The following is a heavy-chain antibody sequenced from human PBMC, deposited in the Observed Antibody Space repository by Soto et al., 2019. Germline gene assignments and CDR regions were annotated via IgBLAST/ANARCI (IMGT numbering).Heavy chain of an antibody. Sequence: EVHLVASGGGLVQPGVSLRLSCAASGFTFSTYSMNWVGLAPGKGLEWISYITKSSMTIYYADSVKGRFTIYRDNANTSGYLQMISLRAKYAAVYYCTGDHGYGYGMEVWGQAPTVTAS. CDR3: TGDHGYGYGMEV. CDR2: ITKSSMTI. J-gene: IGHJ6*02. V-gene: IGHV3-48*01. CDR1: GFTFSTYS. D-gene: IGHD5-12*01.